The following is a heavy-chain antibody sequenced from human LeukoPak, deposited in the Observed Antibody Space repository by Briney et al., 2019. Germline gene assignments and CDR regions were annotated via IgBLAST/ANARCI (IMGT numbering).Heavy chain of an antibody. CDR2: IYYSGST. J-gene: IGHJ4*02. CDR1: GGSMSPYH. D-gene: IGHD6-19*01. Sequence: SETLSLTCTVSGGSMSPYHWGWIRQPPGKGLEWTGYIYYSGSTNYNPSPKSRVTISVDMSKNQFSLKLSSVTAADTAIYYCARAVSGRFDYWGQGTLVTVSS. CDR3: ARAVSGRFDY. V-gene: IGHV4-59*08.